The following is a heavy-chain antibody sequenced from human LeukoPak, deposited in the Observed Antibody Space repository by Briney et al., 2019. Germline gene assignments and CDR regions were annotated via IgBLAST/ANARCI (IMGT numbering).Heavy chain of an antibody. CDR2: IRYDGSNK. J-gene: IGHJ5*02. V-gene: IGHV3-30*02. Sequence: PGGSLRLSCAASGSTFSSYGMHWVRQAPGKGLEWVAFIRYDGSNKYYADSVKGRFTISRDNSKNTLSLQMHSLRAEDTAVYYCVYGGSYYVAWGQGTLVTISS. D-gene: IGHD1-26*01. CDR3: VYGGSYYVA. CDR1: GSTFSSYG.